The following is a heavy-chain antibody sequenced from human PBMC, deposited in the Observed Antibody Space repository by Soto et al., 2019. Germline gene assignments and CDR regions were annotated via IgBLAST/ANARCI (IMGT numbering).Heavy chain of an antibody. D-gene: IGHD2-15*01. CDR1: GFTVSSNY. CDR2: IYRGGST. CDR3: ARDRYCSGGSCAVGYYYMDV. Sequence: GGSLRLSCAASGFTVSSNYMSWVRQAPGKGLEWVSVIYRGGSTYYADSVKGRFTISRNNSKNTLYFKMNSLRAEDTAVYYCARDRYCSGGSCAVGYYYMDVWGKGTTVTVSS. J-gene: IGHJ6*03. V-gene: IGHV3-53*04.